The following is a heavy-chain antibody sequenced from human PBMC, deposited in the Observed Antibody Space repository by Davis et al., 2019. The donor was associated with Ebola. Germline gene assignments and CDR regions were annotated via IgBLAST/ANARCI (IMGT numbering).Heavy chain of an antibody. V-gene: IGHV3-23*01. Sequence: GESLKISCAASGFTFSSYAMSWVRQAPGKGLEWVSTIRSSGGSTLSADSVRGRFTISRDNSKNRLYLQMNSLRAEDTAVYYCAKDRRDIVVVPAANSFDDWGQGTLVTVSS. J-gene: IGHJ4*02. CDR3: AKDRRDIVVVPAANSFDD. CDR2: IRSSGGST. D-gene: IGHD2-2*01. CDR1: GFTFSSYA.